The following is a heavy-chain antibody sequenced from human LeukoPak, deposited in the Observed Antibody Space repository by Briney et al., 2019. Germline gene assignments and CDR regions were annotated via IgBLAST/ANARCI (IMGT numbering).Heavy chain of an antibody. D-gene: IGHD3-3*01. V-gene: IGHV3-23*01. CDR3: ASLPYYDFWSGYYNFDY. Sequence: PGGSLRLSCAASGFTFSSYAMSWVRQAPGKGLEWVSAISGSGGSTYYADSVKGRFTISRDNSKNTLYLQMSSLRAEDTAVYYCASLPYYDFWSGYYNFDYWGQGTLVTVSS. CDR2: ISGSGGST. J-gene: IGHJ4*02. CDR1: GFTFSSYA.